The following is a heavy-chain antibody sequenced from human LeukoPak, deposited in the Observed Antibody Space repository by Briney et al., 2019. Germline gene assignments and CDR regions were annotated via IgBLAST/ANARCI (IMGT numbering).Heavy chain of an antibody. CDR3: ARDLKGYSIDV. Sequence: PSETLSLTCTISGGSLSTYHWTWIRQSPGKGLEGIGYIYHRGSKNYNPSLKSRVTFSEDTSKNQFSMNLRSVTAADTAVYYCARDLKGYSIDVWGRGIAVTVSS. V-gene: IGHV4-59*12. J-gene: IGHJ6*04. CDR2: IYHRGSK. CDR1: GGSLSTYH.